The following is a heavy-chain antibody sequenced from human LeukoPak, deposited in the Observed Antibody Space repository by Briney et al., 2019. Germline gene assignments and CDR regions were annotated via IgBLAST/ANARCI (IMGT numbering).Heavy chain of an antibody. CDR2: IIPIFGTA. CDR3: ARVVGLTGYSSNWYSGYYYYMDV. J-gene: IGHJ6*03. CDR1: GGTFSSYA. D-gene: IGHD6-13*01. Sequence: SVKVSCKASGGTFSSYAISWVRQAPGQGLEWMGGIIPIFGTANYAQKFQGRVTITADKSTSTAYMELSSLRSEDTAVYYCARVVGLTGYSSNWYSGYYYYMDVWGKGTTVTVSS. V-gene: IGHV1-69*06.